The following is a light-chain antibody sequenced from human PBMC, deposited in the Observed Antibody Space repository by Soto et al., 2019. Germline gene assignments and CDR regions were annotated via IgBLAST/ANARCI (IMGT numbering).Light chain of an antibody. V-gene: IGKV3-15*01. CDR3: QQYNNWPPVT. J-gene: IGKJ5*01. CDR2: GAS. CDR1: QSVSNT. Sequence: EIVMTQSPVTLSVSPGERVTLSCRASQSVSNTLAWYQQKSGQAPRLLIYGASTRVTGIPARFSGSGSGTEFTLTISSLQSEDFAIYYCQQYNNWPPVTFGQGTRLDIK.